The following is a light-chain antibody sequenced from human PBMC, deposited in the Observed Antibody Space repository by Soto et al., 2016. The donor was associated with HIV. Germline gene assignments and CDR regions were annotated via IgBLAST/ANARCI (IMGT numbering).Light chain of an antibody. CDR3: QSADSSGTYEV. CDR2: KDS. CDR1: ALPRQY. J-gene: IGLJ1*01. Sequence: SYELTQPPSVSVSPGQTARITCSGDALPRQYAYWYQQKPGQAPVLVIYKDSERPSGIPERFSGSSSGTTVTLTISGVQAEDEADYYCQSADSSGTYEVFGAWDQGHR. V-gene: IGLV3-25*03.